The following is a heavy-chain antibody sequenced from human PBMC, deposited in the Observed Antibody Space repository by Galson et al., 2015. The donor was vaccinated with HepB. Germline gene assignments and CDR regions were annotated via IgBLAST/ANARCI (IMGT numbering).Heavy chain of an antibody. Sequence: SVKVSCKASGYTFTSYAMNWVRQAPGQGLEWMGWINTNTGNPTYAQGFTGRFVFSLDTSVSTAYLQMNSLRAEDTALYYCARDLYSGSYYENYWGQGTQVTVSS. J-gene: IGHJ4*02. CDR3: ARDLYSGSYYENY. CDR1: GYTFTSYA. D-gene: IGHD3-10*01. CDR2: INTNTGNP. V-gene: IGHV7-4-1*02.